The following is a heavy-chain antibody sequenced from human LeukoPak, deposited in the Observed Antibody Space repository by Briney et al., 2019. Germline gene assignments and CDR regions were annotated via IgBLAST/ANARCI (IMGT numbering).Heavy chain of an antibody. CDR2: ISYDGSNK. J-gene: IGHJ4*02. CDR1: GFTFSSYA. V-gene: IGHV3-30-3*01. CDR3: ARDRLYGSGSLSFDY. Sequence: GGSLRLSCAASGFTFSSYAMHWVRQAPGKGLEWVAVISYDGSNKYYADSVKGRFTISRDNSKNTLYLQMNSLRAEDTAVYYCARDRLYGSGSLSFDYWGQETLVTVSS. D-gene: IGHD3-10*01.